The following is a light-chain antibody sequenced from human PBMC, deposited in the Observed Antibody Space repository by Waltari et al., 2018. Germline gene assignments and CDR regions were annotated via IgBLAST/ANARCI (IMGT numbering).Light chain of an antibody. J-gene: IGLJ2*01. CDR3: CSQSSYNGVI. V-gene: IGLV2-14*03. Sequence: QSALSQPASVSGSPGQSITIPCPGSSSYVGGDDSVSWYQDHPGQAPKVIIYDVNNRPSGVSDRFSGSKSGNTASLTISGLQAEDEANYYCCSQSSYNGVIFGGGTKLTVL. CDR2: DVN. CDR1: SSYVGGDDS.